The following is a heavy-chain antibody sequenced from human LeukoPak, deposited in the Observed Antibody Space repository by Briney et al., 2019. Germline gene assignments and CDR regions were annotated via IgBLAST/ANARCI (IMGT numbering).Heavy chain of an antibody. CDR3: ARDQVPLVATQVVFDI. Sequence: PGGSLRLSCAASGFTFSSYSMNWVRQAPGKGLEWVSSISSSGSYIYYADSVKGRFTISRDNAKNSLYLQMNSLRAEDTAVYYCARDQVPLVATQVVFDIWGQGTMVTVSS. CDR2: ISSSGSYI. V-gene: IGHV3-21*01. D-gene: IGHD2-15*01. CDR1: GFTFSSYS. J-gene: IGHJ3*02.